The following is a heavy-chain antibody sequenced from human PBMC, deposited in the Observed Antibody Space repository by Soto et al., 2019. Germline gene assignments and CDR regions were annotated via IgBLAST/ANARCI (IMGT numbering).Heavy chain of an antibody. J-gene: IGHJ4*02. CDR1: GFTFSSYA. Sequence: GGSLRLSCAASGFTFSSYAMHWVRQAPGKGLEWVAVISYDGSNKYYADSVKGRFTISRDNSKSTLYLQMNSLRAEDTAVYYCARGGYSGPISYRWSFDYWGQGTLVTVSS. CDR3: ARGGYSGPISYRWSFDY. CDR2: ISYDGSNK. V-gene: IGHV3-30-3*01. D-gene: IGHD2-15*01.